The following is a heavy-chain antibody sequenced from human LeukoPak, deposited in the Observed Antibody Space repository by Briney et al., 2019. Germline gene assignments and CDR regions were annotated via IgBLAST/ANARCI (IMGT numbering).Heavy chain of an antibody. CDR3: ARGGYDSSGFPRNWFDP. J-gene: IGHJ5*02. CDR1: GGSISSYY. V-gene: IGHV4-4*07. D-gene: IGHD3-22*01. Sequence: SETLSLTCTVSGGSISSYYWSWIRQPAGKGLEWIGRIYTSGSTNYNPSLKSRVTMSVDTSKNQFSLKLSSVTAADTAVYYCARGGYDSSGFPRNWFDPWGQGTLVTVSS. CDR2: IYTSGST.